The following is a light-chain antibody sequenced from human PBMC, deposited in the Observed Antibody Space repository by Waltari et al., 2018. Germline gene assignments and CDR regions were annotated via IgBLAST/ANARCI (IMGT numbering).Light chain of an antibody. CDR3: QQYDISPLT. J-gene: IGKJ4*01. CDR2: GTF. V-gene: IGKV3-20*01. Sequence: EIVLTQSPGTLSLSPGEGATLSSRTSQTIKTTYLAWYQQKPGQAPTLPIYGTFSRATGIPDRFTGSGSGTDFSLTISSLDAEDFATYYCQQYDISPLTFGGGTKVEIK. CDR1: QTIKTTY.